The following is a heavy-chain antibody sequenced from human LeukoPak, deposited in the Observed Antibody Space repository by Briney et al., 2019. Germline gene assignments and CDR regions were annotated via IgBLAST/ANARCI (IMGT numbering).Heavy chain of an antibody. J-gene: IGHJ4*02. Sequence: ASDTLSLTCTVSGGSISSGSYYGSWIRQPAGKGLEWIGRIYTSGSTNYNPSLKSRVTIPVETSKNQFSVKLSSVPAADTAGYYCARQPLVRWLQSDYWGQGTLVTVSS. D-gene: IGHD5-24*01. CDR2: IYTSGST. V-gene: IGHV4-61*02. CDR1: GGSISSGSYY. CDR3: ARQPLVRWLQSDY.